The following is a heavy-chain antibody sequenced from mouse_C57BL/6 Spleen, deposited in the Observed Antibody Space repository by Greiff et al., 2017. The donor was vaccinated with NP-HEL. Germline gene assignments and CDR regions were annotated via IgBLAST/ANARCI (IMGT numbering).Heavy chain of an antibody. CDR3: ARGYYYGSSYWYFDV. V-gene: IGHV5-16*01. CDR1: GFTFSDYY. D-gene: IGHD1-1*01. CDR2: INYDGSST. J-gene: IGHJ1*03. Sequence: EVKVVESEGGLVQPGSSMKLSCTASGFTFSDYYMAWVRQVPEKGLEWVAIINYDGSSTYYLASLTSRFIISRDNAKNILYLQMSSLKSEDTATYYCARGYYYGSSYWYFDVWGTGTTVTVSS.